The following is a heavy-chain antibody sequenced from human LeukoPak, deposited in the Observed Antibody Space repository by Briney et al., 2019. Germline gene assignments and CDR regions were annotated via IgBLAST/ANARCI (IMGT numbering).Heavy chain of an antibody. V-gene: IGHV1-18*01. CDR2: ISAYNGNT. CDR1: GYTFTSYG. Sequence: GASVKVSCKASGYTFTSYGISWVRQAPGQGLEWMGWISAYNGNTNYAQKLQGRVTMTTDTSTSTAYMELRSLRSDDTAVYYCARDSQAGLVRRGRDYWGQGTLVTVSS. D-gene: IGHD6-19*01. CDR3: ARDSQAGLVRRGRDY. J-gene: IGHJ4*02.